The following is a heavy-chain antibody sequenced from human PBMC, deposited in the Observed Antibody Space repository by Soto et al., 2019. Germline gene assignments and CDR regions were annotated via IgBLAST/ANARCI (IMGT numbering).Heavy chain of an antibody. J-gene: IGHJ6*03. Sequence: EVQLVESGGGLVQPGGSLRLSCAAFGFTFSSYSMNWVRQAPGKGLEWVSSIRSSSDTIYYAASVKGRFTISGDNAKNSLSLYLNSLRVEDTAVYYCARVGYYDFWSGTISHYYYMGFWGKGTTVTVSS. CDR2: IRSSSDTI. V-gene: IGHV3-48*01. CDR1: GFTFSSYS. CDR3: ARVGYYDFWSGTISHYYYMGF. D-gene: IGHD3-3*01.